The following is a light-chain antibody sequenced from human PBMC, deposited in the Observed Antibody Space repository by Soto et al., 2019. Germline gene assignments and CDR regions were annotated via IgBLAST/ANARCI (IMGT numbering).Light chain of an antibody. V-gene: IGLV4-69*01. Sequence: QPVLTQSPSASASLGASVKLTCTLSSGHSSYAIAWHQQQPEKGPRYLMKLTSDGSHSKGDGIPDRFSGSSSGAERYLTISSLQSEDEADYYCQTWGSGIRVVFGGGTKLTVL. CDR2: LTSDGSH. J-gene: IGLJ2*01. CDR3: QTWGSGIRVV. CDR1: SGHSSYA.